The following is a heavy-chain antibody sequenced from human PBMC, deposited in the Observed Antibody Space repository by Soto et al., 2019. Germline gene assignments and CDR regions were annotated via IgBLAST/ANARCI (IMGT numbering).Heavy chain of an antibody. Sequence: PSETQSLTSTVSGGSIRSYYWSWIRQPPGKGLEWIGYIYYSGSTNYNPSLKSRVTISVDTSKNQFSLKLSSVTAADTAVYYCAKTSGDTFDYWGQGTLVTVSS. CDR1: GGSIRSYY. CDR2: IYYSGST. J-gene: IGHJ4*02. CDR3: AKTSGDTFDY. V-gene: IGHV4-59*08. D-gene: IGHD2-21*01.